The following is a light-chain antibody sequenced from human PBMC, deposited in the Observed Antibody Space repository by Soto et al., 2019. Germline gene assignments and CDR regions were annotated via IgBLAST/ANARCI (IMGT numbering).Light chain of an antibody. CDR1: QSFSSN. CDR3: QQYNNWPRT. V-gene: IGKV3-15*01. J-gene: IGKJ1*01. Sequence: EIVMTQSPATLSVSPGERATLSFRASQSFSSNLAWYQQKPGQAPRLLIYGASTSATGIPARFSGSGSGTEFTLTISSLQSEDFVVYYCQQYNNWPRTFGQGTKVEIK. CDR2: GAS.